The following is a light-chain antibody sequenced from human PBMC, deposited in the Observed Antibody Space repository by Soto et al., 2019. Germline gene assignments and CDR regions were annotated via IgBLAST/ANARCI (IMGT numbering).Light chain of an antibody. V-gene: IGKV3-20*01. CDR3: QQYGSSGT. J-gene: IGKJ1*01. Sequence: EIVLTQSPGTLSLAAGERATLSCRASQSVSNNYLAWYQQKPGQAPRLLIYGASNRATGIPDRFSGSGSGIDFTLTISRLEPEDFAVYYCQQYGSSGTFGQGTKVEIK. CDR2: GAS. CDR1: QSVSNNY.